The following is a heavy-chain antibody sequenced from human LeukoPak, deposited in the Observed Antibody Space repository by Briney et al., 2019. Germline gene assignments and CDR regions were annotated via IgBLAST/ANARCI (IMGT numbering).Heavy chain of an antibody. CDR1: GFTFGDYA. CDR3: TSFYYYGSGSYYNVYGAFDI. J-gene: IGHJ3*02. CDR2: IRSKAYGGTT. Sequence: GGSLRLSCTASGFTFGDYAMSWVRQAPGKGLEGVGFIRSKAYGGTTEYAASVKGRFTISRDDSKSIAYLQMNSLKTEDTAVYYCTSFYYYGSGSYYNVYGAFDIWGQGTMVTVSS. V-gene: IGHV3-49*04. D-gene: IGHD3-10*01.